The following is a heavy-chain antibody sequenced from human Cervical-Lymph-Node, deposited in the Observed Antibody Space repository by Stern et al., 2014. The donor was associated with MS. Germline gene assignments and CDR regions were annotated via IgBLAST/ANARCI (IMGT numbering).Heavy chain of an antibody. J-gene: IGHJ5*02. CDR2: ISGYNDDT. V-gene: IGHV1-18*01. Sequence: QVQLVQSGAEVKKPGASVKVCCKASGYTFTNYGISWVRQAPGQGLEWMGWISGYNDDTNYVEKFQGRVTMTTDTSTSTAYMELRSLRSDDTAVYYCARDPHIAVAGTGGGFDPWGQGTLVTVSS. CDR3: ARDPHIAVAGTGGGFDP. D-gene: IGHD6-19*01. CDR1: GYTFTNYG.